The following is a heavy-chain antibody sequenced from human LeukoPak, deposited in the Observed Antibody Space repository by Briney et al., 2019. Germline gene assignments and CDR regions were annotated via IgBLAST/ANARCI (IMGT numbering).Heavy chain of an antibody. J-gene: IGHJ4*02. CDR3: ARIEGDNSLDY. Sequence: ETLSLTCTVPGGSISDYYWTWIRQPPGKGLEWIAYIHSSGSTNYNPSLKSRVIISVDTSRSQLSLKLSSVTAADTAVYYCARIEGDNSLDYWGQGTLVTVSS. CDR2: IHSSGST. V-gene: IGHV4-59*01. D-gene: IGHD3-16*01. CDR1: GGSISDYY.